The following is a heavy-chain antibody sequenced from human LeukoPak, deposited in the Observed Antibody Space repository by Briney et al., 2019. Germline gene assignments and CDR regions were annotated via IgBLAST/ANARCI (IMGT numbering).Heavy chain of an antibody. J-gene: IGHJ4*02. V-gene: IGHV1-2*02. CDR1: GYTFTGYY. CDR3: AGVETYRRGSGSYYILDY. D-gene: IGHD3-10*01. Sequence: EASVKVSCKASGYTFTGYYMDWVRQAPGQGPEWMGRTNPNSGGSNYAQKFQGRVTMTRDTSINTAYMELNSLRAEDTAVYYCAGVETYRRGSGSYYILDYWGQGTLVTVSS. CDR2: TNPNSGGS.